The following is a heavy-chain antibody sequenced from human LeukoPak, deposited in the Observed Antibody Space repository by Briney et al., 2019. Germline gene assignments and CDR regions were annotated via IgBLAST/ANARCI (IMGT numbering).Heavy chain of an antibody. J-gene: IGHJ4*02. CDR1: GFTFSDYY. CDR2: ISSSSYT. V-gene: IGHV3-11*03. Sequence: GGSLRLSCAASGFTFSDYYMSWIRQAPGKGLEWVSYISSSSYTNYADSVKGRFTISRDNSKNTLYLQMNSLRAEDTAVYYCALTVGYCSSTSCYFDYWGQGTLVTVSS. D-gene: IGHD2-2*01. CDR3: ALTVGYCSSTSCYFDY.